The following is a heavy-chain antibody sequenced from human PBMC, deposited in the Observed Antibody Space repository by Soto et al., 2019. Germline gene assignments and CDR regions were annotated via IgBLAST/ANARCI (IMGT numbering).Heavy chain of an antibody. D-gene: IGHD6-13*01. CDR2: VYDTGDT. CDR1: SGPSSSHN. CDR3: VRQGIGYLHGLVDV. V-gene: IGHV4-59*08. J-gene: IGHJ6*02. Sequence: QVQLQQSGPGLVKPSETLSLTCTVSSGPSSSHNWGWIRQPPGRGLEWIGYVYDTGDTSYNPSLRRRVTKAPDKTTNHISLTPTAVTATNTDVDYCVRQGIGYLHGLVDVWGQGTTVSVSS.